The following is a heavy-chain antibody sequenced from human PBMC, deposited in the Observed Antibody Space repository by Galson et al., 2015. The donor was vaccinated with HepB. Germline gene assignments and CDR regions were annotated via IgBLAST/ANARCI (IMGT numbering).Heavy chain of an antibody. D-gene: IGHD5-18*01. Sequence: SVKVSCKASRGTFRNYAISWVRQAPGQGLEWMGGVFPVFGSADYTQKFQGRVTITADKVASTAYMELNSLRSEDTAVYYCARGTRAQFEYTYGLPYYFDYWGQGTLVTVSS. CDR3: ARGTRAQFEYTYGLPYYFDY. V-gene: IGHV1-69*06. J-gene: IGHJ4*02. CDR1: RGTFRNYA. CDR2: VFPVFGSA.